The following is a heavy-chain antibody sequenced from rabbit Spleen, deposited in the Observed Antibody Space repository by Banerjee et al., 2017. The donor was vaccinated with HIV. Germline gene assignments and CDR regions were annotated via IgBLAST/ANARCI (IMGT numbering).Heavy chain of an antibody. D-gene: IGHD1-1*01. J-gene: IGHJ4*01. CDR3: ARDLVGVIGWNFYL. V-gene: IGHV1S45*01. CDR2: INAYTGKP. Sequence: QEQLVESGRGLVKPEGSLTLTCKASGFSSSDRDVMCWVRQAPGKGLQWIACINAYTGKPVYATWAKGRFTISRTSSTTVTLRMTSLTAADRAAYFCARDLVGVIGWNFYLWGPGTLVTVS. CDR1: GFSSSDRDV.